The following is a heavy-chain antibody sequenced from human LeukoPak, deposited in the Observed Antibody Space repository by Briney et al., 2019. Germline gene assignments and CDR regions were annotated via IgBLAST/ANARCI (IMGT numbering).Heavy chain of an antibody. D-gene: IGHD3-16*02. Sequence: ASVKVSCKASGHTFTSYGISWVRQAPGQGLEWMGWISAYNGNTNYAQKLQGRVTMTTDTSTSTAYMELRSLRSDDTAVYYCARDRVMITFGGVIVNDYWGQGTLVTVSS. CDR2: ISAYNGNT. CDR1: GHTFTSYG. J-gene: IGHJ4*02. CDR3: ARDRVMITFGGVIVNDY. V-gene: IGHV1-18*01.